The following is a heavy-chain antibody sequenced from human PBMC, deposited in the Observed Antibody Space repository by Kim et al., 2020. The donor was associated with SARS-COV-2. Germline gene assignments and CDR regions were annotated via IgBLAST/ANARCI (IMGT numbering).Heavy chain of an antibody. D-gene: IGHD3-22*01. V-gene: IGHV3-30*02. CDR3: AKSEGSGYYYTPDY. Sequence: ADPGKGRFTNSRDNSKNPLYLQMNSLRAEDTAVYYCAKSEGSGYYYTPDYWGQGTLVTVSS. J-gene: IGHJ4*02.